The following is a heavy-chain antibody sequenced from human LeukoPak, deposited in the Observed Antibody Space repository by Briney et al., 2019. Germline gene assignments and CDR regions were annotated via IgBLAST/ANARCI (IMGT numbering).Heavy chain of an antibody. CDR2: IYTSGST. D-gene: IGHD4-11*01. J-gene: IGHJ5*02. Sequence: SETLSLTCTVSGGSISSGSYYRSWIRQPAGNGLEWIGRIYTSGSTTYNPSLKSRVTISVDTSKNQFSLKLSSLTAADTAVYYCARDRGLYSNYPVMIDPWGQGTLVTGSS. CDR3: ARDRGLYSNYPVMIDP. V-gene: IGHV4-61*02. CDR1: GGSISSGSYY.